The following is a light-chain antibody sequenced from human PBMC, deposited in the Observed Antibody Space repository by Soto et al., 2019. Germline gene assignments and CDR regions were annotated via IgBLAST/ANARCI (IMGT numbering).Light chain of an antibody. CDR1: QSVSRSS. CDR2: GAS. V-gene: IGKV3-20*01. CDR3: QQYGSSSWT. Sequence: EIVLKQSPGTMSLSPGERATLSCRASQSVSRSSLAWYQQKPGQAPRLLIYGASSRATGIPDRFSGSGSETDFTLTISRLEPEDFAVYYCQQYGSSSWTFGQGTKVEIK. J-gene: IGKJ1*01.